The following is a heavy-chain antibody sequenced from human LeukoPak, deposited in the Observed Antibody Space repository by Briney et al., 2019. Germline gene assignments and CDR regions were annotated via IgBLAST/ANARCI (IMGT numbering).Heavy chain of an antibody. J-gene: IGHJ6*02. D-gene: IGHD6-13*01. Sequence: SETLSLTCTVSGGSISSYYWSWTRQPPGKGLEWIGYIYYSGSTNYNPSLKSRVTISVDTSKNQFSLKLSSVTAADTAVYYCARGLISSSWYSYYYGTDVWGQGTTVTVSS. V-gene: IGHV4-59*01. CDR1: GGSISSYY. CDR2: IYYSGST. CDR3: ARGLISSSWYSYYYGTDV.